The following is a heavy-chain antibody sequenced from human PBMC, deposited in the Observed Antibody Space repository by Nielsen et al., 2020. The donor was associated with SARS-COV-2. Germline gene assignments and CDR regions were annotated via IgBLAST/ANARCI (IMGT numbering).Heavy chain of an antibody. CDR3: AIGVDTAMVWAGYFDY. D-gene: IGHD5-18*01. CDR1: GYSFTSYW. Sequence: GESLKISCQGSGYSFTSYWIAWVRQMPGKGLEWMGIIYPGDSDTRYSPSFQGQVTISADKSISTAYLQWSSLKASDTAMYYCAIGVDTAMVWAGYFDYWGQGTLVTVSS. V-gene: IGHV5-51*01. CDR2: IYPGDSDT. J-gene: IGHJ4*02.